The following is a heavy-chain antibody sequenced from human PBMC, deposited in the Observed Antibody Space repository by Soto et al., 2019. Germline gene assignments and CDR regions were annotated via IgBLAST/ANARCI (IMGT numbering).Heavy chain of an antibody. Sequence: GGSLRLSCAASGFTFSSYGMHWVRQAPGKGLEWVAVISYDGSNKYYADSVKGRFTISRDNSKNTLYLQMNSLRAEDTAVYYCAKGGDIVVVPALFDYWGQGTLVTVSS. CDR2: ISYDGSNK. CDR3: AKGGDIVVVPALFDY. D-gene: IGHD2-2*01. CDR1: GFTFSSYG. V-gene: IGHV3-30*18. J-gene: IGHJ4*02.